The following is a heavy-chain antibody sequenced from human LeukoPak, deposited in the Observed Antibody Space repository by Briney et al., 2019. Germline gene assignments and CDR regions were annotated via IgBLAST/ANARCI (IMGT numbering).Heavy chain of an antibody. J-gene: IGHJ6*02. V-gene: IGHV4-59*12. CDR1: GGSISSYY. D-gene: IGHD2-15*01. CDR3: ARGLEGVVAATRPYYYYCMDV. CDR2: IYYSGST. Sequence: SETLSLTCTVSGGSISSYYWSWIRQPPGKGLEWIGYIYYSGSTNYNPSLKSRVTISVDTSKNQCSLKLSSVTAADTAVYYCARGLEGVVAATRPYYYYCMDVWGQGTTVTVSS.